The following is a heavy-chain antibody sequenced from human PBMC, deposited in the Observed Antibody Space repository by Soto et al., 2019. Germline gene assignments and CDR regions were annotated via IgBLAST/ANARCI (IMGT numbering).Heavy chain of an antibody. V-gene: IGHV3-23*01. J-gene: IGHJ4*02. CDR1: GFTFSNYD. CDR2: VSGSGITT. D-gene: IGHD2-8*02. CDR3: AKDPPGSGPDFEY. Sequence: EVQLLESGGGLVQPGGSLRLSCAASGFTFSNYDMNWVRQAPGKGLEWVSGVSGSGITTWYADSAKGRFTISRDNSKNTLYLQMDSLRADDTAVYYCAKDPPGSGPDFEYWGQGILVSVSS.